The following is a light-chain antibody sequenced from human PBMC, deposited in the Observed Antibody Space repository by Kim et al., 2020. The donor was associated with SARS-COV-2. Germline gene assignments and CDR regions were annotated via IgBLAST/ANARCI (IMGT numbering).Light chain of an antibody. CDR2: DAS. CDR1: QSVSSH. J-gene: IGKJ5*01. V-gene: IGKV3-11*01. Sequence: LSPGARATLTCRASQSVSSHLAWYQQKPGQAPRLLIYDASNRATGIPARFSGSGSGTDFTLTISSLEPEDFAVYYCQQRSNWPITFGQGTRLEIK. CDR3: QQRSNWPIT.